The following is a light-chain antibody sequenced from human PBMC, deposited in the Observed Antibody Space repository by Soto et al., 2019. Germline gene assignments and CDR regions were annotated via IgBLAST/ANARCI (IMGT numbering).Light chain of an antibody. J-gene: IGKJ1*01. CDR1: QSVSSS. Sequence: EIVMTQSPATLSVSPGERVTLSCRASQSVSSSLAWYQQKPGQPPRLLIYGASTRATGLPARFSRSGSGTEFTLTISSLQSEDFGIYYCQQYDNWPRTFGQGTKVEIK. CDR3: QQYDNWPRT. V-gene: IGKV3-15*01. CDR2: GAS.